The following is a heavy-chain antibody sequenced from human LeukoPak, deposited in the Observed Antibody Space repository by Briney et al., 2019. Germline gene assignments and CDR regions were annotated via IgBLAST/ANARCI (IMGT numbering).Heavy chain of an antibody. CDR1: GYTFTSYG. Sequence: VASVKVSCKASGYTFTSYGISWVRQAPGQGLEWMGWINPNSGGTNYAQKFQGRVTMTRDTSISTAYMELSRLRSDDTAVYYCARASSWYGWFDPWGQGTLVTVSS. V-gene: IGHV1-2*02. D-gene: IGHD6-13*01. J-gene: IGHJ5*02. CDR3: ARASSWYGWFDP. CDR2: INPNSGGT.